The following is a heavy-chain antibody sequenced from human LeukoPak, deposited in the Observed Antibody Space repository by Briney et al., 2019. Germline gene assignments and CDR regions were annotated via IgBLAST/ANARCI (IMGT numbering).Heavy chain of an antibody. CDR1: GFTFTNYA. J-gene: IGHJ4*02. D-gene: IGHD3-9*01. CDR2: ITGSDGSS. CDR3: AKWGDYDILTGYYVPDY. Sequence: GTSLRLSCVASGFTFTNYAMSWVRQAPGKGLEWVSAITGSDGSSYYADSVRGRFTISRDNSKNTLYLQVNSLRAEDTAVYYCAKWGDYDILTGYYVPDYWGQGTLVTVSS. V-gene: IGHV3-23*01.